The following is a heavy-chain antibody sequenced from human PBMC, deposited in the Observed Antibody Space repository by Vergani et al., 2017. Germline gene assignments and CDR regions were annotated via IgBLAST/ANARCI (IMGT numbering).Heavy chain of an antibody. CDR2: IYTSGST. V-gene: IGHV4-61*02. J-gene: IGHJ2*01. CDR3: AGRNFDWYFDL. CDR1: GGSISSGSYY. Sequence: QVQLQESGPGLVKPSQTLSLTCTVSGGSISSGSYYWSWIRQPAGKGLEWIGRIYTSGSTNYNPSLKSRVTISVDTSKNQFSLKLSSVTAADTAVYYCAGRNFDWYFDLWGRGTLVTVSS. D-gene: IGHD2/OR15-2a*01.